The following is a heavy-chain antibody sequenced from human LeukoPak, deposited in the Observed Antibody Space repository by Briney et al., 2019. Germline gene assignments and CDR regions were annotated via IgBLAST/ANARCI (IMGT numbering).Heavy chain of an antibody. Sequence: GGSLRLSCAASGFTFSDYSMNWVRQAPGKGLEWISYIGIDSGNTNYADSVKGRFTISGDKAKNSLYLQMNSLRVEDTAVYYCARDYKYAFDNWSQGTLVTVSS. CDR1: GFTFSDYS. V-gene: IGHV3-48*01. J-gene: IGHJ4*02. D-gene: IGHD5-24*01. CDR3: ARDYKYAFDN. CDR2: IGIDSGNT.